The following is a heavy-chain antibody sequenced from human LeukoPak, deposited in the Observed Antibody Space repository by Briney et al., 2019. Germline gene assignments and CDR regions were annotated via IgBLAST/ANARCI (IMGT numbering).Heavy chain of an antibody. J-gene: IGHJ4*02. CDR3: VTDLVIKGYFDY. V-gene: IGHV3-15*01. Sequence: GGSLRLSCAASGFTFSSYSMNWVRQAPGKGLEWVGRIRRKTDGETTDHAAPVKGRFTISRDDPKNTLYLQMNSLKTEDTAVYYCVTDLVIKGYFDYWGQGALVTVSS. D-gene: IGHD2-21*01. CDR1: GFTFSSYS. CDR2: IRRKTDGETT.